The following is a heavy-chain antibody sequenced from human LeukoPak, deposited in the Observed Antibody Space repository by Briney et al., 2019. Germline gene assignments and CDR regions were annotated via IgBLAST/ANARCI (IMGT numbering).Heavy chain of an antibody. Sequence: PSETLSLTCTVSGGSISSYYWSWIRQPPGKGLEWIGYIYDSGNTKYNSSLKSRVTISVDTSKNQFPLKLSSVTAADTAVYYCARHSEPNSNLLWFDPWGQGTLVTVSS. V-gene: IGHV4-59*08. J-gene: IGHJ5*02. CDR3: ARHSEPNSNLLWFDP. CDR2: IYDSGNT. CDR1: GGSISSYY. D-gene: IGHD2/OR15-2a*01.